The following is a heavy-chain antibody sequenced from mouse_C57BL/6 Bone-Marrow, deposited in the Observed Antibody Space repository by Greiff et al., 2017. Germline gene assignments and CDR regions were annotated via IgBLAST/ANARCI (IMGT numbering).Heavy chain of an antibody. CDR2: INPSTGGT. J-gene: IGHJ1*03. CDR3: ANYYGSGYGYFDV. V-gene: IGHV1-42*01. D-gene: IGHD1-1*01. CDR1: GYSFTGYY. Sequence: VQLQQSGPELVKPGASVKISCKASGYSFTGYYMNWVKQSPEKSLEWIGEINPSTGGTTYNQKFKAKATLTVDKSSSTAYMQLKSLTSEDSAVYYCANYYGSGYGYFDVWGTGTTVTVSS.